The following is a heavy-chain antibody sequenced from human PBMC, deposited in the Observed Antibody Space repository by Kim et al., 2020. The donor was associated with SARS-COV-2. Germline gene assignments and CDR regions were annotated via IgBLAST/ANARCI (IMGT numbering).Heavy chain of an antibody. J-gene: IGHJ5*02. D-gene: IGHD6-13*01. Sequence: SETLSLTCTVSGGSISSYYWSWIRQPPGKGLEWIGYIYYSGSTNYNPSLKSRVTISVDTSKNQFSLKLSSVTAADTAVYYCARHHKLSGSYLRYSSSWFDPWGQGTLVTVSS. CDR2: IYYSGST. V-gene: IGHV4-59*08. CDR3: ARHHKLSGSYLRYSSSWFDP. CDR1: GGSISSYY.